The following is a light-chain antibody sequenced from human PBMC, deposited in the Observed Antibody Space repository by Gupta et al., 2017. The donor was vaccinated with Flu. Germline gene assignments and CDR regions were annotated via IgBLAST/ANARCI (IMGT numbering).Light chain of an antibody. CDR3: QQRSNWLT. Sequence: PGESATLSCRASQSVSSYLGWYQQKPGQAPRLLIYDASNRATGIPARFSGSGSGTDFTLTISSLEPEDFAVYFCQQRSNWLTFGGGTKVEIK. CDR2: DAS. V-gene: IGKV3-11*01. J-gene: IGKJ4*01. CDR1: QSVSSY.